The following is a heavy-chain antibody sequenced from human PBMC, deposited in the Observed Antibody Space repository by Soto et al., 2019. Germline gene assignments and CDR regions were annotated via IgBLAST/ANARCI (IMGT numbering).Heavy chain of an antibody. J-gene: IGHJ4*02. CDR2: ISGSGGST. CDR1: GFTFSSYA. D-gene: IGHD3-22*01. CDR3: AKSMIVVVTPYYFDY. V-gene: IGHV3-23*01. Sequence: QPGGSLRLSCAASGFTFSSYAMSWVRQAPGKGLEWVSAISGSGGSTYYTDSVKGRFTISRDNSKSTLYLQMNSLRAEDTAVYYCAKSMIVVVTPYYFDYWGQGTLVTVSS.